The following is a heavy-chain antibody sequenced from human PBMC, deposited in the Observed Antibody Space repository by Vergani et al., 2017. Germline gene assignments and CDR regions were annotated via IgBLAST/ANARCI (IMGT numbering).Heavy chain of an antibody. J-gene: IGHJ6*03. D-gene: IGHD6-6*01. CDR1: GFTFSSYG. CDR3: ARRGEQLVSYYYYYYMDV. CDR2: IWYDGSNK. Sequence: QVQLVESGGGVVQPGRSLRLSCAASGFTFSSYGMHWVRQAPGKGLEWVAVIWYDGSNKYYADSVKGRFTISRDNSKNTLYLQMNSLRAEDTAVYYCARRGEQLVSYYYYYYMDVWGKGTTVTVSS. V-gene: IGHV3-33*01.